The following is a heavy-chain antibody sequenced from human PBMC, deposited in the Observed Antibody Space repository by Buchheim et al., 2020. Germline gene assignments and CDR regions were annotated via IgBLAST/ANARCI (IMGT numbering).Heavy chain of an antibody. D-gene: IGHD6-19*01. CDR2: IKSRTAGGTT. J-gene: IGHJ4*02. CDR3: TTGVVSGWSLGY. CDR1: GITFNNAW. Sequence: EVQLVESGGGLVKPGGSLRLPCVASGITFNNAWMSWVRQAPGKGLEWVGRIKSRTAGGTTDYAAPVEGRFTISRDVSENTLYLQMNSLKTEDTAVYYCTTGVVSGWSLGYWGQGTL. V-gene: IGHV3-15*01.